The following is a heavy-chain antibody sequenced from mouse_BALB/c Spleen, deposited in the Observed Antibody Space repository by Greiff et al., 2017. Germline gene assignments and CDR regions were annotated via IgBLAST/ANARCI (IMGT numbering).Heavy chain of an antibody. J-gene: IGHJ4*01. CDR2: ISYSGST. D-gene: IGHD1-1*01. V-gene: IGHV3-8*02. Sequence: EVHLVESGPSLVKPSQTLSLTCSVTGDSITSGYWNWIRKFPGNKLEYMGYISYSGSTYYNPSLKSRISITRDTSKNQYYLQLNSVTTEDTATYYCARVTICGSSSAMDYWGQGTSVTVSS. CDR3: ARVTICGSSSAMDY. CDR1: GDSITSGY.